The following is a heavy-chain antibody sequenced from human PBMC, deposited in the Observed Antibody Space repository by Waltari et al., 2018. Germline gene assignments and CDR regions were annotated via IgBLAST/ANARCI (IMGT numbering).Heavy chain of an antibody. V-gene: IGHV3-7*01. CDR1: GFTFRNYW. D-gene: IGHD6-19*01. CDR3: AISGFSGGCTSGCYRF. Sequence: VQLVESGGGSVQPGGSLRLSCAASGFTFRNYWIRWVRQAPGKGLEWVANIKQDGSEQYYVDSVKGRFSISRDNAKNSLFLEVNSLRVEDTAVYYCAISGFSGGCTSGCYRFWGQGTLVTVSS. CDR2: IKQDGSEQ. J-gene: IGHJ4*02.